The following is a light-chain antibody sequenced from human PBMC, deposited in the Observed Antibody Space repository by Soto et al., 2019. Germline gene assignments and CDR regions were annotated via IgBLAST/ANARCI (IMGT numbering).Light chain of an antibody. J-gene: IGLJ1*01. CDR1: SSDVGGYNY. Sequence: QSVLTQPPSASGSPGQSVTISCTGTSSDVGGYNYVSWYQQHPGKAPKLVIYEVTKRPSGVPDRFSGSKSGNTASLTVSGLQAEDEADYYCSSFTGASTIFGTGTKVTDL. CDR3: SSFTGASTI. V-gene: IGLV2-8*01. CDR2: EVT.